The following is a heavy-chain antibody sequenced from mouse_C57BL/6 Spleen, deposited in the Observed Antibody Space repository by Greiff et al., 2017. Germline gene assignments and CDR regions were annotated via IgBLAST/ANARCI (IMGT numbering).Heavy chain of an antibody. D-gene: IGHD1-1*01. V-gene: IGHV5-4*03. CDR3: ARGVITTVVAPLDY. CDR1: GFTFSSYA. CDR2: ISDGGSYT. Sequence: EVKLVESGGGLVKPGGSLKLSCAASGFTFSSYAMSWVRQTPEKRLEWVATISDGGSYTYYPDNVEGRFTISRDNAKNNLYLQMSHLKSEDTAMYYCARGVITTVVAPLDYWGQGTTLTVSS. J-gene: IGHJ2*01.